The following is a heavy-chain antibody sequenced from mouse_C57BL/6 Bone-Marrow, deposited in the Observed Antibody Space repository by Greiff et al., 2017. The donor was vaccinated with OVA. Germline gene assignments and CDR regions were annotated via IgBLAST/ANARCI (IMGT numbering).Heavy chain of an antibody. CDR2: IWTGGGT. J-gene: IGHJ4*01. CDR1: GFSLTSYA. V-gene: IGHV2-9-1*01. D-gene: IGHD2-2*01. CDR3: ARRYGYDPYYAMDY. Sequence: VQLKESGPGLVAPSHSLSITCTVSGFSLTSYAISWVRQPPGKGLEWLGVIWTGGGTNYNSALKSRLSISKDNSKSQVFLKMNSLQTDDTARYYCARRYGYDPYYAMDYWGQGTSVTVSS.